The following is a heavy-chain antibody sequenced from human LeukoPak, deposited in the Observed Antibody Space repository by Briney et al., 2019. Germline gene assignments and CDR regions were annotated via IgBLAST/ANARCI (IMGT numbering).Heavy chain of an antibody. CDR3: AREIGYYFDSDDSRLRGRLDV. CDR1: GFTINTNY. V-gene: IGHV3-53*01. D-gene: IGHD3-22*01. J-gene: IGHJ6*04. CDR2: IYPGGVT. Sequence: PGGSLRLSCAASGFTINTNYMNRVRQAPERGLEWLSVIYPGGVTKYAESVKGRFTVSRDIAKNTVYLEMNDLRAEDTALYYCAREIGYYFDSDDSRLRGRLDVWGKGTSVTVSS.